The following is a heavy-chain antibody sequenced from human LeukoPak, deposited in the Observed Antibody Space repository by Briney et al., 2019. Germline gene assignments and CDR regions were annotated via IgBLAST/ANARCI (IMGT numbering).Heavy chain of an antibody. D-gene: IGHD1/OR15-1a*01. CDR2: INPTSGAT. CDR3: AREFRTTTWSFDAFDL. J-gene: IGHJ3*01. Sequence: ASVKVSCKASGYTFTDYYMHWVRQSPGQGLDWVVWINPTSGATNYAQKFQGRVTMTRDTSNNTSYMELSRLRSDDTAVYYCAREFRTTTWSFDAFDLWGQGTMVTVSS. CDR1: GYTFTDYY. V-gene: IGHV1-2*02.